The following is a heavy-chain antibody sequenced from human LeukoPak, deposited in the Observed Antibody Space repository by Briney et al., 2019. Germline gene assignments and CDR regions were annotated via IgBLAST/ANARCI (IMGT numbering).Heavy chain of an antibody. CDR2: ISSSGSTI. D-gene: IGHD1-26*01. Sequence: GGSLRLSCAASGFTFSSYEMNWVRQAPGKGLEWVSYISSSGSTIYYADSVKGRFTISRDNAKNSLYLQMNSLRAEDTAVYYCAQLGIATIGGVLGTGTTVTISS. V-gene: IGHV3-48*03. J-gene: IGHJ6*01. CDR1: GFTFSSYE. CDR3: AQLGIATIGGV.